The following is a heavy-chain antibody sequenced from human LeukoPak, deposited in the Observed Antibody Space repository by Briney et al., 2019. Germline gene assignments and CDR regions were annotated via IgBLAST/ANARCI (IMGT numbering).Heavy chain of an antibody. CDR3: ARDPIDIVATIFDY. V-gene: IGHV1-46*01. D-gene: IGHD5-12*01. CDR1: GYTFSGYN. CDR2: INPSGGST. Sequence: ASVKVSCKASGYTFSGYNLHWVRQSPGQGLEWMGIINPSGGSTSYAQKFQGRVTMTRDTSTSTVYMELSSLRSEDTAVYYCARDPIDIVATIFDYWGQGTLVTVSS. J-gene: IGHJ4*02.